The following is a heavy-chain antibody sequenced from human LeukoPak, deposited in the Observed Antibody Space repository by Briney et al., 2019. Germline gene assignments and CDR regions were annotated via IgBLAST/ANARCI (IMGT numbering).Heavy chain of an antibody. CDR3: ARSYYGYVWGSYRPHNWYFDL. D-gene: IGHD3-16*02. J-gene: IGHJ2*01. CDR1: GGSISSYY. CDR2: IYYSGST. V-gene: IGHV4-59*01. Sequence: SETLSLTCTVSGGSISSYYWSWIRQPPGKGLEWIGYIYYSGSTNYNPSLKSRVTISVDTSKNQFSLKLSSVTAADTAVYYCARSYYGYVWGSYRPHNWYFDLWGRGTLVTVSS.